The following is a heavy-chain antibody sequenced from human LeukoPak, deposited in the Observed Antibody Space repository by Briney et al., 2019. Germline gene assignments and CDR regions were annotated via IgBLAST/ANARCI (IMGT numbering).Heavy chain of an antibody. V-gene: IGHV3-23*01. CDR1: GFTFSSYA. CDR3: VNDYCGADCHF. Sequence: GGSLRLSCAPSGFTFSSYAMSWVRQAPGMGLEWLSAISGSGGNTYYADSVKGRFTISRDNSKSTLYLQMSSLRDEDTGVYYCVNDYCGADCHFWGQGTLVTVSS. D-gene: IGHD2-21*02. CDR2: ISGSGGNT. J-gene: IGHJ4*02.